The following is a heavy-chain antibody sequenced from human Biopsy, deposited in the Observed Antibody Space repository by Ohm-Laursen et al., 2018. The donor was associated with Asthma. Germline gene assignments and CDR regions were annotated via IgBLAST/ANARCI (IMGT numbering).Heavy chain of an antibody. CDR3: AGFCSGGNCPDH. CDR1: GVSIRRYY. CDR2: IHYSGST. Sequence: SETLSLTCTVSGVSIRRYYWTWIRQPPGKGLEWIGNIHYSGSTYSNPSLKSRVTISVDTSKKQISLRLSSVIAADTAVYYCAGFCSGGNCPDHWGQGTLVTVSS. V-gene: IGHV4-59*01. J-gene: IGHJ4*02. D-gene: IGHD2-15*01.